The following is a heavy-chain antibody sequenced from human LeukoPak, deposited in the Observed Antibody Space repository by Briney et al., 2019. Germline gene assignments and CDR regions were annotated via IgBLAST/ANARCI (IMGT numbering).Heavy chain of an antibody. CDR1: GFIFSNYA. Sequence: GGSLRPSCAASGFIFSNYAMAWARLTPGKGLEWVSAISGSGGTTYYTDSVKGRFTISRDSSTNTLYLQLSSLRAEDTAIYYCARGGSVFAYFFDYWGQGTLVTVSS. V-gene: IGHV3-23*01. CDR3: ARGGSVFAYFFDY. D-gene: IGHD3-10*01. CDR2: ISGSGGTT. J-gene: IGHJ4*02.